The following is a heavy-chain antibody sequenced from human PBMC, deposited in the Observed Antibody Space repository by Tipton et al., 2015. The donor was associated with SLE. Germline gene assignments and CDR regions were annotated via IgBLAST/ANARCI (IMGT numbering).Heavy chain of an antibody. CDR3: ARGRGYYGSGSYYNPDAFDI. CDR1: GGTFSSYA. Sequence: QSGAEVKKPGSSVKVSCKASGGTFSSYAISWVRQAPGQGLEWMGGIIPIFGTANYAQKFQGRVTITTDESTSTAYMELSSLRSEDTAVYYCARGRGYYGSGSYYNPDAFDIWGQGTMVTVSS. V-gene: IGHV1-69*05. CDR2: IIPIFGTA. J-gene: IGHJ3*02. D-gene: IGHD3-10*01.